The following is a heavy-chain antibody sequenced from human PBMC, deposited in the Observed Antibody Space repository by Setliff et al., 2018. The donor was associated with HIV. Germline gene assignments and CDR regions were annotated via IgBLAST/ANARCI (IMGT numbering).Heavy chain of an antibody. V-gene: IGHV1-2*02. J-gene: IGHJ3*01. CDR1: GYAFTGYY. CDR3: ARGSGYTRSWVPGGS. CDR2: INPNSGGT. Sequence: ASVKVSCKASGYAFTGYYMHWVRQAPGQGLEWMGWINPNSGGTNYAQKFQGRVTMTRDTSISTAYMELSRVKSDDTAVYYCARGSGYTRSWVPGGSWGQGTMVTVSS. D-gene: IGHD6-13*01.